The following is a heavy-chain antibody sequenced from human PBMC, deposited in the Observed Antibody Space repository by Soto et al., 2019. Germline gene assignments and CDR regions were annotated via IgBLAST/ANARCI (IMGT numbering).Heavy chain of an antibody. V-gene: IGHV3-23*01. CDR3: AKERRARGFDY. J-gene: IGHJ4*02. CDR1: GFTFSNYA. Sequence: EVQLLDSGGGLVQPGGSLRLSCEASGFTFSNYAMNWVRQAPGKGLEWVLGISGGGDNTYYADSVKGRFTISRDNSKNTVFLQTDSQRGEDTAVYYCAKERRARGFDYWGQGTLVTVSS. CDR2: ISGGGDNT.